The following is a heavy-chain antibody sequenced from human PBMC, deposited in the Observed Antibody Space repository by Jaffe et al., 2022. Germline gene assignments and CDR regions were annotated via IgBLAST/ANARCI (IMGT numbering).Heavy chain of an antibody. V-gene: IGHV1-46*01. D-gene: IGHD1-1*01. Sequence: QVQLVQSGAEVKKPGASVKVSCKASGYTFTSYYMHWVRQAPGQGLEWMGIINPSGGSTSYAQKFQGRVTMTRDTSTSTVYMELSSLRSEDTAVYYCATHDPGQNAFDIWGQGTMVTVSS. J-gene: IGHJ3*02. CDR1: GYTFTSYY. CDR2: INPSGGST. CDR3: ATHDPGQNAFDI.